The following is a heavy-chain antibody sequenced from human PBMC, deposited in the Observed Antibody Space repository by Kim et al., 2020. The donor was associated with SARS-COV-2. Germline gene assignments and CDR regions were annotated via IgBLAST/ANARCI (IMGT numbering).Heavy chain of an antibody. Sequence: SETLSLTCTVSGYSISSGYYWGWIRQPPGKGLEWIGSIYHSGSTYYNPSLKSRVTISVDTSKNQFSLKLSSVTAADTAVYYCAREPPGGGNSGYFQHWGQGTLVTVSS. J-gene: IGHJ1*01. V-gene: IGHV4-38-2*02. D-gene: IGHD2-21*02. CDR2: IYHSGST. CDR3: AREPPGGGNSGYFQH. CDR1: GYSISSGYY.